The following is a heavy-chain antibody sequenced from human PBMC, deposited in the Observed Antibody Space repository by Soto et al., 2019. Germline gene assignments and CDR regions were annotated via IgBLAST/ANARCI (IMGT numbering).Heavy chain of an antibody. CDR3: AGDPDSHYNDSHASSYP. J-gene: IGHJ5*02. CDR2: IIPIIGII. CDR1: GGTFSTYT. Sequence: QVQLVQSGAEVKKPGSSVKVSCKASGGTFSTYTITWVRQAPGQGLEWMGRIIPIIGIINYAQKFQCRVTMSADKLTGTAYMEPTGLRSDDTAVYYCAGDPDSHYNDSHASSYPWGQGTLVTVSS. D-gene: IGHD4-4*01. V-gene: IGHV1-69*08.